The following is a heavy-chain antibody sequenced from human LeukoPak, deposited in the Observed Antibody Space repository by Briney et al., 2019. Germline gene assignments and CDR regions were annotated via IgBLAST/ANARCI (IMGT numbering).Heavy chain of an antibody. V-gene: IGHV3-11*04. D-gene: IGHD3-22*01. J-gene: IGHJ6*03. CDR1: EFTFSDAW. CDR2: ISGSGSNI. CDR3: ARVKYDTLYYYYMDV. Sequence: GGSLRISCAASEFTFSDAWMSWVRQAPGKGLEWVSYISGSGSNINYADSVKGRFTISRDNAKNSLYLQINSLRAEDTAVYYCARVKYDTLYYYYMDVWGKGTTVTISS.